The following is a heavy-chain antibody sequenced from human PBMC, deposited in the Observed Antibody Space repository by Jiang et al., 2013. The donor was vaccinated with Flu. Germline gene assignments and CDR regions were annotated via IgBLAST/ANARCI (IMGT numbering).Heavy chain of an antibody. CDR1: GGSINSNNYY. V-gene: IGHV4-39*01. Sequence: GSGLVKPSETLSLTCTVSGGSINSNNYYWDWIRQPPGKGLEWIGGVYYSGSTYYNPSLKSRVTISVDTSKNQFSLRLSSVTAADTAVYYCARRGGVNTAVTSPRQYGLDVWGQGTPVTVSS. CDR2: VYYSGST. J-gene: IGHJ6*02. D-gene: IGHD4-23*01. CDR3: ARRGGVNTAVTSPRQYGLDV.